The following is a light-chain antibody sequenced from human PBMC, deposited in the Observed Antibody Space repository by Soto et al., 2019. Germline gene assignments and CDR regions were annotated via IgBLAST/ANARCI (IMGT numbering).Light chain of an antibody. CDR1: QSISNH. CDR3: QQSYSSPPT. CDR2: AAS. Sequence: DIQMTQSPSSLSASVEDRVIITCRASQSISNHLNWYQQKPGKAPKLLIFAASSLQSGVPSRFSGSRSGPDFTLTISSLQPEDFETYYCQQSYSSPPTLGQGTKVGI. V-gene: IGKV1-39*01. J-gene: IGKJ1*01.